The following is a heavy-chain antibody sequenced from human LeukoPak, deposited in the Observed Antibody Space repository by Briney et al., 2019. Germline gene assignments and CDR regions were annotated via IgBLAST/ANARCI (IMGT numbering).Heavy chain of an antibody. CDR2: ISSSGSTI. J-gene: IGHJ5*02. Sequence: GGSLRLSCAASGFTFGDYYMSWIRQAPGKGLEWVSYISSSGSTIYYADSVKGRFTISRDNAKNSLYLQMNSLRAEDTAVYYCARDESTGFGELFPPWGQGTLVTVSS. CDR1: GFTFGDYY. V-gene: IGHV3-11*01. CDR3: ARDESTGFGELFPP. D-gene: IGHD3-10*01.